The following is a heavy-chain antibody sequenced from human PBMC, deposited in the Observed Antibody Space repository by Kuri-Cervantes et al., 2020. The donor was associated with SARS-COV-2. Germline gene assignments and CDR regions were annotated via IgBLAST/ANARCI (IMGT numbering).Heavy chain of an antibody. J-gene: IGHJ4*02. CDR2: IKQDGSEK. Sequence: GGSLRLSCAASGFTFSSYWMSWVRQAPGKGLEWVANIKQDGSEKYYVDSVKGRFTISRDNAKNSLYLQMNSLRAEDTAVYYCAKDAAKRSGAAAGTNYFDNWGQGTLVTVSS. CDR1: GFTFSSYW. V-gene: IGHV3-7*01. D-gene: IGHD6-25*01. CDR3: AKDAAKRSGAAAGTNYFDN.